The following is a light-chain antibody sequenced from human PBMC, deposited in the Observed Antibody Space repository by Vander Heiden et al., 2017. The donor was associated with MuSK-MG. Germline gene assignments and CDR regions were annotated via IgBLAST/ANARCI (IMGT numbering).Light chain of an antibody. CDR3: QSYDYSLSALV. CDR1: SSNLGAAYG. CDR2: HNT. V-gene: IGLV1-40*01. Sequence: QSVLTQPPSVSGAPGQSVTISCTGSSSNLGAAYGVHWYQQLPGTAPKLLIFHNTNRPSGVSDRFSGSRSDTSASLAITGLRAEDEADCYCQSYDYSLSALVFGGGTKLTVL. J-gene: IGLJ2*01.